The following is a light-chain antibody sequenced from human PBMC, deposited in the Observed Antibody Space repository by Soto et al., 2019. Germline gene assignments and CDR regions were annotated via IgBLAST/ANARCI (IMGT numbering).Light chain of an antibody. CDR1: SNDVGGYNL. CDR3: CSYAGCRTNV. V-gene: IGLV2-23*01. CDR2: EGT. J-gene: IGLJ1*01. Sequence: QSVLTQPASVSGSPGQSIIISCSGSSNDVGGYNLVSWYQHHPDKAPKVIIYEGTKRPSGLSTRFSGSKSGNTASLTISGLQAEDEADYYCCSYAGCRTNVFCSGT.